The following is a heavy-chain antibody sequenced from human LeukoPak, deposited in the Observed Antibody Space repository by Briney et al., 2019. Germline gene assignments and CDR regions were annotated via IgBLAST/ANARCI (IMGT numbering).Heavy chain of an antibody. CDR1: GGTFSSYT. Sequence: SVKVSCKASGGTFSSYTISWVRQAPGQGLEWMGRIIPILGIANYAQKFQGRVTITADKSTSTAYMELSSQRSEDTAVYYCAREAHNCSSTSCYFKGGIFDYWGQGTLVTVSS. V-gene: IGHV1-69*02. J-gene: IGHJ4*02. CDR3: AREAHNCSSTSCYFKGGIFDY. D-gene: IGHD2-2*01. CDR2: IIPILGIA.